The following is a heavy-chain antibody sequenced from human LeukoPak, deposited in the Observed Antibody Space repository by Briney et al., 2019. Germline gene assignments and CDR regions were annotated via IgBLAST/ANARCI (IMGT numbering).Heavy chain of an antibody. Sequence: GGSLRLSCAASGFTFSSYAMSWVRQAPGKGLEWVSAISGSGGSTYYADSVKGRFTISRDNSKNTLYLQMNGLRAEDTAVYYCAKDPRNLWFGELVDYWGQGTLVTVSS. CDR2: ISGSGGST. J-gene: IGHJ4*02. V-gene: IGHV3-23*01. D-gene: IGHD3-10*01. CDR1: GFTFSSYA. CDR3: AKDPRNLWFGELVDY.